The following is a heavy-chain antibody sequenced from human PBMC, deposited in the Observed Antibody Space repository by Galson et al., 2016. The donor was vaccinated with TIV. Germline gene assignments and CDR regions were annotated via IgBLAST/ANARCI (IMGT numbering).Heavy chain of an antibody. CDR2: FDPEVQKT. J-gene: IGHJ4*02. Sequence: QSGAEVKKPGASVKVSCKVSGDSLSEIVIHWVRQAPGKGLEWLGGFDPEVQKTIYAQKMQGRVTMTADTSTDTAYMELGSLRLEDTAVYYCATVAWFPGLSLDNWGQGTLVIVSS. V-gene: IGHV1-24*01. D-gene: IGHD3-16*02. CDR1: GDSLSEIV. CDR3: ATVAWFPGLSLDN.